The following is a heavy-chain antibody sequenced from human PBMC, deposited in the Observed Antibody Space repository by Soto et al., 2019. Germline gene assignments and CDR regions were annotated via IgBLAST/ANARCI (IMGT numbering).Heavy chain of an antibody. D-gene: IGHD5-18*01. CDR3: VKVGWGYSFGNGLDD. CDR1: VFSLSVYS. CDR2: IQHDASTI. Sequence: PRGSLLLSCAASVFSLSVYSMHWVRQAPGKGLDWVAVIQHDASTIYYADSVKGRFTISRDNSKNTLYLQMNDLTAEDTALYYCVKVGWGYSFGNGLDDWGQGTTVTVSS. J-gene: IGHJ6*02. V-gene: IGHV3-30-3*01.